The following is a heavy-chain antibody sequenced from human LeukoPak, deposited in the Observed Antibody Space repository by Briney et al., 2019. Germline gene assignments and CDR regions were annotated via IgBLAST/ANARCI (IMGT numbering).Heavy chain of an antibody. CDR1: GFTFSSYA. D-gene: IGHD5-18*01. V-gene: IGHV3-23*01. CDR2: ISGSDGST. CDR3: AKGHSYGLGTIDY. J-gene: IGHJ4*02. Sequence: GGSLRLSCAASGFTFSSYAMSWVRQAPGKGLEWVSAISGSDGSTYYADSVKGRFTISRDNSKNTLYLQMNSLRAEDTAVYYCAKGHSYGLGTIDYWGQGTLVTVSS.